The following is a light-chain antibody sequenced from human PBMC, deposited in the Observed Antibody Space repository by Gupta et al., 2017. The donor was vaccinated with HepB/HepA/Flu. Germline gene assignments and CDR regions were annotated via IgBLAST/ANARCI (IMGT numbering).Light chain of an antibody. CDR1: QDISNY. CDR2: GAS. CDR3: QQEDDLPYT. Sequence: DIQMTQSPSSLSASVGDRVTITCQASQDISNYLNWYQQKPGKAPQLLIYGASSLETGVPCRFSGDLSGTIYTLTISGLQPEDFATYCCQQEDDLPYTFGQGTRLENK. J-gene: IGKJ2*01. V-gene: IGKV1-33*01.